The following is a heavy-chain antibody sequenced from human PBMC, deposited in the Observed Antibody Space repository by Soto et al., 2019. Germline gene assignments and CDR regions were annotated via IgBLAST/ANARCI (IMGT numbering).Heavy chain of an antibody. V-gene: IGHV2-5*02. CDR3: AHRGYMYGNWDHGYFDY. CDR2: IYWDDDK. J-gene: IGHJ4*02. D-gene: IGHD5-18*01. CDR1: GFSLTTSGVG. Sequence: QITLKESGPSRMKPTQTLALTCTFSGFSLTTSGVGVGWIRKPPGKALEWLAVIYWDDDKRYSPSLKNRLTITMDTSKNQVVLIMSDMDPVDTATYFCAHRGYMYGNWDHGYFDYWGQGILVTVSS.